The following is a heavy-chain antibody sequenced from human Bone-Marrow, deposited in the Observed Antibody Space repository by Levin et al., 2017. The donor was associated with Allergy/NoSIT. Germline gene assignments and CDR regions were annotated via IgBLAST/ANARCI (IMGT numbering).Heavy chain of an antibody. Sequence: ASVKVSCKASGYTFTSYAMNWVRQAPGQGLEWMGWINTNTGNPTYAQGFTGRFVFSLDTSVSTAYLQISSLKAEDTAVYYCARDYPVGYSSGWYPLGYWGQGTLVTVSS. J-gene: IGHJ4*02. D-gene: IGHD6-19*01. CDR1: GYTFTSYA. CDR2: INTNTGNP. V-gene: IGHV7-4-1*02. CDR3: ARDYPVGYSSGWYPLGY.